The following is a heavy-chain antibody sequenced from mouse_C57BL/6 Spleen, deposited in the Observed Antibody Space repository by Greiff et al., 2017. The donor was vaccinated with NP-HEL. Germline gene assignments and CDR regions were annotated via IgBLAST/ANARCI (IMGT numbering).Heavy chain of an antibody. CDR1: GYAFSSYW. CDR2: IYPGDGDT. CDR3: ARPPYGSSLYYFDY. Sequence: QVQLKESGAELVKPGASVKISCKASGYAFSSYWMNWVKQRPGKGLEWIGQIYPGDGDTNYNGKFKGKATLTADKSSSTAYMQLSSLTSEDSAVYFCARPPYGSSLYYFDYWGQGTTLTVSS. J-gene: IGHJ2*01. V-gene: IGHV1-80*01. D-gene: IGHD1-1*01.